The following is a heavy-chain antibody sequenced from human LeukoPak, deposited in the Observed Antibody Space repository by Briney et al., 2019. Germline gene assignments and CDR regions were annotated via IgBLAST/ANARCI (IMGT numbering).Heavy chain of an antibody. V-gene: IGHV4-31*03. CDR1: GGSISSGGYY. CDR3: ARAVAYYYDSSGNDDAFDI. D-gene: IGHD3-22*01. CDR2: IYYSGST. J-gene: IGHJ3*02. Sequence: ASETLSLTCTVSGGSISSGGYYWSWIRQHPGKGLEWFGYIYYSGSTYYNPSLKSRVTISVDTSKHQLSLKLSSVTAADTAVYYCARAVAYYYDSSGNDDAFDIWGQGTMVTVSS.